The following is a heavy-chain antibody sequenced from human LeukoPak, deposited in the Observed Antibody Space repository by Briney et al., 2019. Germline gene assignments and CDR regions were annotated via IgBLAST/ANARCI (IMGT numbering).Heavy chain of an antibody. J-gene: IGHJ1*01. D-gene: IGHD3-22*01. CDR3: AKDLSSGYYSMTEYFQH. CDR1: GFTFSSYA. CDR2: ISGSGGST. V-gene: IGHV3-23*01. Sequence: TGGSLRLSCAASGFTFSSYAMSWVRQAPGKGLEWVSAISGSGGSTYYADSVKGRFTISRDNSKNTLYLQMNSLRAEDTAVYYCAKDLSSGYYSMTEYFQHWGQGTLVTVSS.